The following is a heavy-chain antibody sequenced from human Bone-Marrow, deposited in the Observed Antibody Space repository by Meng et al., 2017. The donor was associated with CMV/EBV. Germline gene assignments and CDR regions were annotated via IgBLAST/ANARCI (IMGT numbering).Heavy chain of an antibody. J-gene: IGHJ5*02. Sequence: EGQLVESGGGLVQPGGSLRLSCAASGLTVSSNYMSWVRQAPGKGLEWVSAIYSGGSTYYADSVKGRFTISRDNSKNTLYLQMNSLRAEDTAVYYCAKGGYGDYNWFDPWGQGTLVTVSS. D-gene: IGHD4-17*01. V-gene: IGHV3-66*01. CDR1: GLTVSSNY. CDR3: AKGGYGDYNWFDP. CDR2: IYSGGST.